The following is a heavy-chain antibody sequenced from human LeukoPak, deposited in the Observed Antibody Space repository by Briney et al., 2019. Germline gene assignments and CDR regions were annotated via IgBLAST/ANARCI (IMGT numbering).Heavy chain of an antibody. CDR2: IIPIFGTA. CDR1: GGTFSSYA. Sequence: ASVKVSCKASGGTFSSYAISWVRQAPGQGLEWVGGIIPIFGTANYAQKFQGRVTITTDESTSTAYMELSSLRSEDTAVYYCARGVLGDQLGDTAMVTYLDYWGQGTLVTVSS. CDR3: ARGVLGDQLGDTAMVTYLDY. V-gene: IGHV1-69*05. J-gene: IGHJ4*02. D-gene: IGHD5-18*01.